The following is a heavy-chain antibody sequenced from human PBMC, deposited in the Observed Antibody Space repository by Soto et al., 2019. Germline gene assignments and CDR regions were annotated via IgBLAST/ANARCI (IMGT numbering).Heavy chain of an antibody. Sequence: KGLEWVAVISYDGSNKYYADSVKGRFTISRDNSKNTLYLQMNSLRAEDTAVYYCAKTIEFCCQGEHGIRYSVSVSAFLLNGSSDL. J-gene: IGHJ2*01. V-gene: IGHV3-30*18. CDR3: AKTIEFCCQGEHGIRYSVSVSAFLLNGSSDL. CDR2: ISYDGSNK. D-gene: IGHD3-9*01.